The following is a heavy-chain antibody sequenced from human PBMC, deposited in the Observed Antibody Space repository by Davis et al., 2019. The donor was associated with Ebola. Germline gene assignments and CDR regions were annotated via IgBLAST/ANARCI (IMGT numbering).Heavy chain of an antibody. Sequence: GESLKISCAASGFTFSSYGMHWVRQAPGKGLEWVSYISSSSSTIYYADSVKGRFTISRDNAKNSLYLQMNSLRDEDTAVYYCASLSIAARPRVDYWGQGTLVTVSS. CDR3: ASLSIAARPRVDY. D-gene: IGHD6-6*01. V-gene: IGHV3-48*02. CDR1: GFTFSSYG. CDR2: ISSSSSTI. J-gene: IGHJ4*02.